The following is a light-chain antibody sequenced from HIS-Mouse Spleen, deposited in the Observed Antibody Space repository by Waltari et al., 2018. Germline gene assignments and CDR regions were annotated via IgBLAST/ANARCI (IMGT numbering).Light chain of an antibody. Sequence: SYELTQPPSVSVSPGQTASITCSGDKLGDKYACWYQQKPGQSPVLVIYQDSKRPSGSPERVSGSNSGNTATLTISGTQAMDEADYYCQAWDGFGGGTKLTVL. V-gene: IGLV3-1*01. CDR3: QAWDG. CDR1: KLGDKY. J-gene: IGLJ2*01. CDR2: QDS.